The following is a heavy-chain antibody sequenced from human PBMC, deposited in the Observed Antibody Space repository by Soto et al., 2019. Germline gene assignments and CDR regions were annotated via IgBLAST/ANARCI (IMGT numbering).Heavy chain of an antibody. CDR3: ARDLRQWLNDAFDI. V-gene: IGHV1-18*01. Sequence: ASVKVSRKASGYTFTNYGISWVRQAPGQGLEWMGWISPYNGNTNYAQKLQGRVTMTTDTSTSTAYMELRSLRSDDTAVYYCARDLRQWLNDAFDIWGQGTMVTVSS. J-gene: IGHJ3*02. CDR2: ISPYNGNT. CDR1: GYTFTNYG. D-gene: IGHD6-19*01.